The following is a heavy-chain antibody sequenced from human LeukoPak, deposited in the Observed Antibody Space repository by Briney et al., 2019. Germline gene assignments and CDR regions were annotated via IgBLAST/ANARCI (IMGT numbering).Heavy chain of an antibody. CDR3: AAFGGVMNEGVDD. Sequence: SETLSLTCAVYGGSFSGYYWSWIRQPPGKGLEWIGEINHSGSTNYNPSLKSRVTISVDKAKNQFSLKLSSVTAADTAVYYCAAFGGVMNEGVDDWGQGTLVTVSS. CDR1: GGSFSGYY. D-gene: IGHD3-16*01. J-gene: IGHJ4*02. V-gene: IGHV4-34*01. CDR2: INHSGST.